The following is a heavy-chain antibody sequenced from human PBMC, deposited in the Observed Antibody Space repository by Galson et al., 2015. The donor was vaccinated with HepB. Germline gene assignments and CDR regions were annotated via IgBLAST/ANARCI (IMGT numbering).Heavy chain of an antibody. CDR3: ARGHYGLDV. Sequence: ETLSLTCTVSGDSITSHYWSWIRQPPGKGLEWIAYINYSGITDYNPSLKSRVTISVDTSKNQCSLKLSSVTAADTAVYYCARGHYGLDVWGQGTTVTVSS. J-gene: IGHJ6*02. CDR2: INYSGIT. V-gene: IGHV4-59*11. CDR1: GDSITSHY.